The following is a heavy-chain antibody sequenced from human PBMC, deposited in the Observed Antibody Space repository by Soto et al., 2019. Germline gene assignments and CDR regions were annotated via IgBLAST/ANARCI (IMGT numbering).Heavy chain of an antibody. D-gene: IGHD3-10*01. CDR2: ISNGASSI. CDR1: GFTFRNYE. Sequence: GESLRLSCAASGFTFRNYEMNWVRQAPGKGLEWISYISNGASSIEYADSVKGRFTVSRDNAKNLLYLQMTSLRVEDTAVYFCGRVSSASGTFGWLDPWGQGTLVTVSS. CDR3: GRVSSASGTFGWLDP. J-gene: IGHJ5*02. V-gene: IGHV3-48*03.